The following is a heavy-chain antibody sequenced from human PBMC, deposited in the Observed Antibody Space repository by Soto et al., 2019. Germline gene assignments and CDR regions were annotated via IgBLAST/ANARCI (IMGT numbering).Heavy chain of an antibody. V-gene: IGHV3-23*01. J-gene: IGHJ6*02. Sequence: GGSLRLSCAASGFTFSSYAMSWVRQAPGKGLEWVSAISGSGGSTYYADSVKGRFTISRDNSKNTLYLQMNSLRAEDTAVYFCTRENGFPIGSQYPIYFFYGFDVWGQGTTVTVSS. CDR3: TRENGFPIGSQYPIYFFYGFDV. CDR2: ISGSGGST. D-gene: IGHD2-8*01. CDR1: GFTFSSYA.